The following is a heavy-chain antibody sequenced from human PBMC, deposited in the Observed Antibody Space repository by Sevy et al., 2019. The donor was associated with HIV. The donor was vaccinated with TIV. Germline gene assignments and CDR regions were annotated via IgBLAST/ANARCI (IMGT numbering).Heavy chain of an antibody. CDR3: ARDLPPSATTVAHFDC. Sequence: GGSLRLSCVASGFTFSSYEMNWVRQAPGKGLEWVSYISNSGTSMYYSDSVKGRFTISGDNARNSLYLQMNSLRAEDTAVYYWARDLPPSATTVAHFDCWGQGTLVTVSS. J-gene: IGHJ4*02. D-gene: IGHD4-17*01. V-gene: IGHV3-48*03. CDR1: GFTFSSYE. CDR2: ISNSGTSM.